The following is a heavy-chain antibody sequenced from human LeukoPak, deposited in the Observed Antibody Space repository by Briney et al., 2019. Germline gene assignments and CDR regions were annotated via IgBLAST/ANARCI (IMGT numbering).Heavy chain of an antibody. CDR3: ARVLGGSGWYFFDY. CDR2: ISSSSSTI. V-gene: IGHV3-48*01. CDR1: GLTFNNYA. Sequence: GGSLRLSCAASGLTFNNYAMNWVRQAPGKGLEWVSYISSSSSTIYYADSVKGRFTISRDNAKNSLYLQMNSLRAEDTAVYYCARVLGGSGWYFFDYWGQGTLVTVSS. D-gene: IGHD6-19*01. J-gene: IGHJ4*02.